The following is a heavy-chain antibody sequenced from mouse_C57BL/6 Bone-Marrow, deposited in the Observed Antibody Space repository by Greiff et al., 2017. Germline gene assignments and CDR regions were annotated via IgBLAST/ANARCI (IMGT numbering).Heavy chain of an antibody. CDR3: ARHGGLGFAY. J-gene: IGHJ3*01. Sequence: EVMLVESGGGLVQPGGSLKLSCAASGFTFSDYGMAWVRQAPRKGPEWVAFISNLAYSIYYADTVTGRFTISRENAKNTLYLEMSSLRSEDTAMYYCARHGGLGFAYWGQGTLVTVSA. CDR1: GFTFSDYG. V-gene: IGHV5-15*01. D-gene: IGHD2-4*01. CDR2: ISNLAYSI.